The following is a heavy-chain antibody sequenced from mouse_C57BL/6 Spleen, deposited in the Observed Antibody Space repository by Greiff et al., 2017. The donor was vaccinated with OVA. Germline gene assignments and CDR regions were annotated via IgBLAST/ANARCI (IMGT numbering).Heavy chain of an antibody. J-gene: IGHJ4*01. CDR1: GFSLTSYG. CDR2: IWSGGST. V-gene: IGHV2-4*01. Sequence: VQLKESGPGLVQPSPCLSISCTVSGFSLTSYGVHWVRQPPGQGLEWLGVIWSGGSTDYNAAFLPRLSISKDNSKSSVFFKMNSLQADDTAIYYYANNRWSEGSYAMDYWGQGTSVTVSS. CDR3: ANNRWSEGSYAMDY. D-gene: IGHD2-3*01.